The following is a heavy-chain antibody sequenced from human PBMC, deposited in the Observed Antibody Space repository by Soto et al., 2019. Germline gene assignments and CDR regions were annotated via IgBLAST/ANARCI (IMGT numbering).Heavy chain of an antibody. D-gene: IGHD6-19*01. CDR2: IYYSGST. CDR1: GGSISSYY. CDR3: ARISSGWYGDY. Sequence: SETLSLTCTVSGGSISSYYWSWIRQPPGKGLEWIGYIYYSGSTNYNPSLKSRVTISVDTSKNQFSLKLSSVTVADTAVYYCARISSGWYGDYWGQGTLVTVSS. V-gene: IGHV4-59*01. J-gene: IGHJ4*02.